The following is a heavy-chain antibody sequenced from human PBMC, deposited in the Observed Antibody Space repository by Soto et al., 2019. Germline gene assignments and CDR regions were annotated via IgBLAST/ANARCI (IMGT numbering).Heavy chain of an antibody. CDR3: ARLLAGTRVPWFDP. CDR1: GGTFSSYT. D-gene: IGHD1-1*01. Sequence: QVQLVQSGAEVKKPGSSVKVSCKASGGTFSSYTISWVRQAPGQGLEWMGRIIPILGIANYAQKFQGRVTITADKSTSTAYMEWSSLRFEDTAVYYWARLLAGTRVPWFDPWGQGTLVTVSS. J-gene: IGHJ5*02. V-gene: IGHV1-69*02. CDR2: IIPILGIA.